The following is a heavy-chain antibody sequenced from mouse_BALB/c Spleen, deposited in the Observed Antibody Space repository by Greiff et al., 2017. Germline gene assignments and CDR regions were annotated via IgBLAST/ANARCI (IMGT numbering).Heavy chain of an antibody. CDR1: GFTFSSFG. J-gene: IGHJ2*01. CDR2: ISSGSSTI. Sequence: EVQVVESGGGLVQPGGSRKLSCAASGFTFSSFGMHWVRQAPEKGLEWVAYISSGSSTIYYADTVKGRFTISRDNPKNTLFLQMTSLRSEDTAMYYCARSGYYGYYLDYWGQGTTLTVSS. D-gene: IGHD1-1*01. CDR3: ARSGYYGYYLDY. V-gene: IGHV5-17*02.